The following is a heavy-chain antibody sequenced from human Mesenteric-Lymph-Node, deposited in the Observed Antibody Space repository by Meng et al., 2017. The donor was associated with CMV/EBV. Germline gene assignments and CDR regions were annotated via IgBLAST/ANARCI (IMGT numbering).Heavy chain of an antibody. V-gene: IGHV3-7*01. J-gene: IGHJ4*02. CDR3: ARHPDYRFDY. CDR1: GFNFNSYW. CDR2: INQGGSEK. D-gene: IGHD4-11*01. Sequence: GESLKISCAASGFNFNSYWMSWVRQAPGKGLEWVAHINQGGSEKYHVGSVKGRFTISRDNAKNSLYLQMDSLRAEDTAVYFCARHPDYRFDYWGQGTLVTVSS.